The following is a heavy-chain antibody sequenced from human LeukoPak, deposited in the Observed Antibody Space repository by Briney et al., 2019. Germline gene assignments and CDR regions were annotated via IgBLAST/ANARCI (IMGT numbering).Heavy chain of an antibody. V-gene: IGHV4-39*07. CDR2: INYGGST. J-gene: IGHJ4*02. Sequence: SETLSLTCTVSGGSISSSGYYWGWIRQPPGKGLEWIGSINYGGSTYYNPSLKSRVTISVDTSKNQFSLKLSSVTAADTAVYYCARVVRSSWFYYFDFWGQGTLVTVSS. CDR1: GGSISSSGYY. CDR3: ARVVRSSWFYYFDF. D-gene: IGHD6-13*01.